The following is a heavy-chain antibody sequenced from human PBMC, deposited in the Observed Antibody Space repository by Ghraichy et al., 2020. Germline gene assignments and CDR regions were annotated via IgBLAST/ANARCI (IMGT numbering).Heavy chain of an antibody. CDR3: AKVTYLYYYYGMDV. V-gene: IGHV3-23*01. CDR1: GFTFSSYA. CDR2: ISGSGGST. J-gene: IGHJ6*02. Sequence: GESLNISCAASGFTFSSYAMSWVRQAPGKGLEWVSAISGSGGSTYYADSVKGRFTISRDNSKNTLYLQMNSLRAEDTAVYYCAKVTYLYYYYGMDVWGQGPTVTVSS.